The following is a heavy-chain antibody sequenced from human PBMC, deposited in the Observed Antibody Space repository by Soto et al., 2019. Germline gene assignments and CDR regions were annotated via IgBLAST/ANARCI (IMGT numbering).Heavy chain of an antibody. V-gene: IGHV4-34*01. J-gene: IGHJ5*02. CDR1: GGSFSGYY. CDR2: INHSGST. CDR3: VREGYFDSSDSYHGGS. D-gene: IGHD3-22*01. Sequence: LSLTCAVDGGSFSGYYWSWIRQPPGKGLEWIGEINHSGSTNYNPSLKSRATISVDTSKNQVSLKLTSVTAADTAVYFRVREGYFDSSDSYHGGSWGQGVLVAVAS.